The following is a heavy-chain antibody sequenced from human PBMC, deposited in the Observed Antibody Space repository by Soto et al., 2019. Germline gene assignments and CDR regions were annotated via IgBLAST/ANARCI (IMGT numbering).Heavy chain of an antibody. CDR1: GYTFTSYG. J-gene: IGHJ4*02. CDR2: ISAYNGNT. V-gene: IGHV1-18*01. CDR3: ARYIGYDIYGPTTDY. Sequence: ASVKVSCKASGYTFTSYGISWVRQAPGQGLEWMGWISAYNGNTNYAQKLQGRVTMTTDTSTSTAYMELRSLRSDDTAVYYCARYIGYDIYGPTTDYCGKGPLLTVSS. D-gene: IGHD5-12*01.